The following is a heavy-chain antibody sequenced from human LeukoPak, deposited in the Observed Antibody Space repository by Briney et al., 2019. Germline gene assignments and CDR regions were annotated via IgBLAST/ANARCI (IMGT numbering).Heavy chain of an antibody. V-gene: IGHV4-31*03. CDR2: IYYSGST. CDR3: ARSRVLMVYAIPKWFDP. Sequence: PSETLSLTCTVSGGSISSGGYYWSWIRQHPGKGLEWIGYIYYSGSTYYNPSLKSRVTISVDRSKNQFSLKLSSVTAADTAVYYCARSRVLMVYAIPKWFDPWGQGTLVTVSS. D-gene: IGHD2-8*01. CDR1: GGSISSGGYY. J-gene: IGHJ5*02.